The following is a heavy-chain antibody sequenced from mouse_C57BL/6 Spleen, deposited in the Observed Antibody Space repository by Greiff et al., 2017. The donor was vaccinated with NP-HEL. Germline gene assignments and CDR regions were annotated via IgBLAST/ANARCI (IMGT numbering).Heavy chain of an antibody. CDR3: AREAYYGSSYVDY. CDR2: INPSSGYT. J-gene: IGHJ2*01. CDR1: GYTFTSYT. D-gene: IGHD1-1*01. Sequence: VQGVESGAELARPGASVKMSCKASGYTFTSYTMHWVKQRPGQGLEWIGYINPSSGYTKYNQKFKDKATLTADKSSSTAYMQLSSLTSEDSAVYYCAREAYYGSSYVDYWGQGTTLTVSS. V-gene: IGHV1-4*01.